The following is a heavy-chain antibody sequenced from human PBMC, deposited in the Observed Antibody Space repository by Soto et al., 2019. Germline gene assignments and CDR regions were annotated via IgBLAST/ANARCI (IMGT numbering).Heavy chain of an antibody. Sequence: QLQLQESGPGLVKPSATRSLTCTVSGGSISSSSYYWGWIRQPPGKGREWIGSIYYSGSTYYNPSLKSRVTISVDTSKNQFSLKLSSVTAADTAVYYCARHTPAISISDHWGQGTLVTVSS. CDR2: IYYSGST. J-gene: IGHJ4*02. D-gene: IGHD2-15*01. V-gene: IGHV4-39*01. CDR1: GGSISSSSYY. CDR3: ARHTPAISISDH.